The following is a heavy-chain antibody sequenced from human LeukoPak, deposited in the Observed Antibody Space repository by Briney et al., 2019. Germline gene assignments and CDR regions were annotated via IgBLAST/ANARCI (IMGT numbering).Heavy chain of an antibody. Sequence: KPSETLSLTCNVSDYSISSGYFWGWIRQPPGKGLEWIGYIYYSGSTNYNPSLKGRVTMSVDTSKNQFSLKLRFVTSADTAVYYCARAEHVSPNFDFWGQGTLVTVSS. J-gene: IGHJ4*02. CDR3: ARAEHVSPNFDF. CDR2: IYYSGST. V-gene: IGHV4-38-2*02. CDR1: DYSISSGYF.